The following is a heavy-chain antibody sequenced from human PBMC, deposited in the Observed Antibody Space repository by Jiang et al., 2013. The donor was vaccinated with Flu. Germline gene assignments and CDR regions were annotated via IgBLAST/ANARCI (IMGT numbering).Heavy chain of an antibody. CDR1: GYTFTSYA. CDR2: INTNTGNP. J-gene: IGHJ6*02. D-gene: IGHD6-13*01. Sequence: CKTSGYTFTSYALNWVRQAPGQGLEWMGWINTNTGNPTFAQGFTGRFVFSLDTSVSTAYLQISSLKAEDTAVYYCARGIAAAGSNYYYGMDVWGQGTTVTVSS. CDR3: ARGIAAAGSNYYYGMDV. V-gene: IGHV7-4-1*02.